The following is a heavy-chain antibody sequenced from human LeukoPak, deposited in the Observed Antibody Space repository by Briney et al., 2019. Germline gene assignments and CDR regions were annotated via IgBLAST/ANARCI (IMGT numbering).Heavy chain of an antibody. CDR3: ARGGGLAV. CDR2: INHNGNVN. D-gene: IGHD3-16*01. J-gene: IGHJ6*02. Sequence: GGSLRLSCGASGFTFSSYWMNWARKAPGKGLEWVASINHNGNVNYYVDSVKGRFTISRDNAKNSLYLQMSNLRAEDTAVYSCARGGGLAVWGQGATVTVSS. CDR1: GFTFSSYW. V-gene: IGHV3-7*03.